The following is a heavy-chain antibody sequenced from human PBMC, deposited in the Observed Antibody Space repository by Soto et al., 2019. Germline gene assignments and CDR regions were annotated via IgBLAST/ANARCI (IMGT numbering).Heavy chain of an antibody. CDR1: GFTFSSYA. CDR2: ISGSGGST. J-gene: IGHJ5*02. V-gene: IGHV3-23*01. CDR3: AKDLRIGSSYESWFDP. D-gene: IGHD6-13*01. Sequence: QSGGSLRLSCAASGFTFSSYAMSWVRQAPGKGLEWVSAISGSGGSTYHADSVRGRFTISRDNSKNTLYLQMNSLRAEDTAVYYCAKDLRIGSSYESWFDPWGQGTLVTVSS.